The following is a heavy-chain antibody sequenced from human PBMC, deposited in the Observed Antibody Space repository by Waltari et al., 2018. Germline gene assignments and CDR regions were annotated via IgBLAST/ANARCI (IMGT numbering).Heavy chain of an antibody. CDR1: GFTFHSFW. CDR3: ATTLFRTQRGDGVDV. CDR2: INQDGSDT. Sequence: VESGGGLVQPGGSLRLSCAASGFTFHSFWMSWVRQAPGKGLEWVASINQDGSDTYYVDSVKGRFIISRDNAENSLFLQMSSLSAEDTAVYSCATTLFRTQRGDGVDVWGQGTTVIVSS. D-gene: IGHD5-18*01. V-gene: IGHV3-7*01. J-gene: IGHJ6*02.